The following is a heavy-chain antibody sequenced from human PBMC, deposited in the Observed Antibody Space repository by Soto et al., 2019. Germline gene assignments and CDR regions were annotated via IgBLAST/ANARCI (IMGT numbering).Heavy chain of an antibody. V-gene: IGHV1-3*01. CDR3: AREDFDYYYYGMDV. CDR1: GYTFTSYA. J-gene: IGHJ6*02. CDR2: INAGNGNT. D-gene: IGHD3-3*01. Sequence: ASVKVSCKASGYTFTSYAMHWVRQAPGQRLEWMGWINAGNGNTKYSQKFQGRVTITRDTSASTAYMELSSLRSEDTAVYYCAREDFDYYYYGMDVWGQGXTVTVYS.